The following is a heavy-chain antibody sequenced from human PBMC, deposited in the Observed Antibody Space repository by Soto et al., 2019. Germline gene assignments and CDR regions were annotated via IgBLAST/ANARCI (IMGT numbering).Heavy chain of an antibody. CDR2: ISYDGSNK. Sequence: QVQLVESGGGVVQPGRSLRLSCAASGFTFSSYAMHWVRQAPGKGLEWVAVISYDGSNKYYADSVKGRFTISRDNSKKSVCLQMKRRRAEDTAGFYCARAYEGGYFDYWGQGTLVTVSS. J-gene: IGHJ4*03. CDR1: GFTFSSYA. CDR3: ARAYEGGYFDY. V-gene: IGHV3-30-3*01. D-gene: IGHD3-16*01.